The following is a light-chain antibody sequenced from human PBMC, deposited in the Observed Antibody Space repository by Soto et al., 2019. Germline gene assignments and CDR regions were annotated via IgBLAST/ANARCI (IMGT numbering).Light chain of an antibody. CDR3: LLSYSSADV. J-gene: IGLJ1*01. CDR1: TGAVTSGHY. Sequence: QAVVTQEPSLTVSPGGTVTLTCDSSTGAVTSGHYPYWFQQKPGQAPRALIYDTSNKHSWTPARFSGSLLGGKAALTLSGAQPEDEAEYYCLLSYSSADVFGTGTKVTVL. CDR2: DTS. V-gene: IGLV7-46*01.